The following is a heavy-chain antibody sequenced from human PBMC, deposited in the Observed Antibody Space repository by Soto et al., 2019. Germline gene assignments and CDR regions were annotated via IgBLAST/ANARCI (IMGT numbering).Heavy chain of an antibody. Sequence: QVQLQESGPGLVKPSQTLSLTCTVSGGSISSGGYYWSWIRQHPGKGLEWIGYIYYSGSTYYNPSLKSRVTISVVTTKNQFSLKLSSVTAADTAVYYCAREAAVAGQYYFDYWGQGTLVTVSS. CDR3: AREAAVAGQYYFDY. CDR1: GGSISSGGYY. V-gene: IGHV4-31*03. J-gene: IGHJ4*02. CDR2: IYYSGST. D-gene: IGHD6-19*01.